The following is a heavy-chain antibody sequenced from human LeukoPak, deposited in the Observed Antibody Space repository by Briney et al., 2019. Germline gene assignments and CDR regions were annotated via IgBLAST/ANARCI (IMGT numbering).Heavy chain of an antibody. V-gene: IGHV4-34*01. D-gene: IGHD3-22*01. CDR3: ARGSNYYDSSGYYYVDAFDI. CDR1: GGSFSGYY. Sequence: PSETLSLTCAVYGGSFSGYYWSWIRQPPGKGLEWIGEINHSGSTNYNPSLKSRVTISVDTSKNQFSLKLSSVTAADTAVYYCARGSNYYDSSGYYYVDAFDIWGQGTMVTVSS. CDR2: INHSGST. J-gene: IGHJ3*02.